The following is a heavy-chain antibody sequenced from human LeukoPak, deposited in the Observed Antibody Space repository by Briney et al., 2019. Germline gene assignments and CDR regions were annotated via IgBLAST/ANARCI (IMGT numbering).Heavy chain of an antibody. V-gene: IGHV4-34*01. CDR2: INHSGST. Sequence: PSETLSLTCAVYGGSFSGCYWSWIRQPPGKGLEWIGEINHSGSTNYNPSLKSRVTISVDTSKNQFSLKLSSVTAADTAVYYCARGLVSGSSSDAFDIWGQGTMVTVSS. D-gene: IGHD1-26*01. CDR3: ARGLVSGSSSDAFDI. CDR1: GGSFSGCY. J-gene: IGHJ3*02.